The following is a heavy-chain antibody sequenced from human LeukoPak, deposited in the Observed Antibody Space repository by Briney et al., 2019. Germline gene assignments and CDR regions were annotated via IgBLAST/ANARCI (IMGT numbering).Heavy chain of an antibody. CDR3: TKDVSENYNIWGSYRSDY. D-gene: IGHD3-16*02. V-gene: IGHV3-23*01. Sequence: PGGSLRLSCAAPGFTLSNYAMSWVRQAPGMGLEWVSSLTGSGSRPYYADSVKGRFTVSRDNSKNMLNLQMNSLTVEDTAVYFCTKDVSENYNIWGSYRSDYWGQGTLVTVSS. CDR1: GFTLSNYA. CDR2: LTGSGSRP. J-gene: IGHJ4*02.